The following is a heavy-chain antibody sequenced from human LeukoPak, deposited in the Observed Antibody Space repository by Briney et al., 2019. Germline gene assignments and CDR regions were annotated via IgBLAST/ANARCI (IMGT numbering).Heavy chain of an antibody. V-gene: IGHV3-23*01. CDR1: GFTFSSHA. J-gene: IGHJ4*02. CDR3: ARHYYASQSPFDC. Sequence: GGSQRLSCAASGFTFSSHAMGWVRQAPGKGLEWVSGISASGASTYSADSVKGRFTISRDNSKNTLYLQLKSLRAEDTAAYYCARHYYASQSPFDCWGQGTLVTVSS. CDR2: ISASGAST. D-gene: IGHD3-10*01.